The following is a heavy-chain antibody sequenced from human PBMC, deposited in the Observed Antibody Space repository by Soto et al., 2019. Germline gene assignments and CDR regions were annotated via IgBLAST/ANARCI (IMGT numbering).Heavy chain of an antibody. CDR3: ARAGDFWSGYYTEFVYYDYYMDV. D-gene: IGHD3-3*01. CDR2: TYYRSKWYN. CDR1: GDSVSSNSAA. J-gene: IGHJ6*03. V-gene: IGHV6-1*01. Sequence: SQTLSLTCAISGDSVSSNSAAWNWIRQSPSRGLEWLGRTYYRSKWYNDYAVSVKSRITINPDTSKNQFSLQLNSVTPEDTAVYYCARAGDFWSGYYTEFVYYDYYMDVWGKGTTVTVSS.